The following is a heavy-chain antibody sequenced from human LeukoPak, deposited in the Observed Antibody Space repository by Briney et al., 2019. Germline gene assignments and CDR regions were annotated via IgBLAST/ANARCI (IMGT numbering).Heavy chain of an antibody. CDR3: AKLFESGTYNNFFHY. V-gene: IGHV3-23*01. CDR2: ITATSSST. J-gene: IGHJ4*02. CDR1: GFSFNSYW. D-gene: IGHD3-10*01. Sequence: GSLRLSCAASGFSFNSYWMHWVRKAPGKGLEWVSAITATSSSTHDADSVQGRFTISRDNSKNTLYLQMNSLRPEDTAIYYCAKLFESGTYNNFFHYWGQGTLVTVFS.